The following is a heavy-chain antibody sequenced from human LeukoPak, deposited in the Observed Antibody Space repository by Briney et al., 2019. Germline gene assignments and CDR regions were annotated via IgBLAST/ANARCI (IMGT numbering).Heavy chain of an antibody. J-gene: IGHJ4*02. CDR3: ARGSYYYDSSGSYFDY. D-gene: IGHD3-22*01. Sequence: SVKVSCKASGGTFSSYATSWVRQAPGQRLEWMGRIIPIFGTANYAQKFQGRVTITTDESTSTAYMELSSLRSEDTAVYYCARGSYYYDSSGSYFDYWGQGTLVTVSS. CDR1: GGTFSSYA. V-gene: IGHV1-69*05. CDR2: IIPIFGTA.